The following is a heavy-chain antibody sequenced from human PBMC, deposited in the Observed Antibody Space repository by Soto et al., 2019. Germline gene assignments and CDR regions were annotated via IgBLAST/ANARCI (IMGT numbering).Heavy chain of an antibody. CDR1: GGSISSGGYS. CDR3: ARAPYYYGSGSYLSYYFDY. D-gene: IGHD3-10*01. J-gene: IGHJ4*02. Sequence: SETLSLTCAVSGGSISSGGYSWSWIRQPPXKGLEWIGYIYHSGSTYYNPSLKSRVTISVDRSKNQFSLKLSSVTAADTAVYYCARAPYYYGSGSYLSYYFDYWGQGTLVTVCS. V-gene: IGHV4-30-2*01. CDR2: IYHSGST.